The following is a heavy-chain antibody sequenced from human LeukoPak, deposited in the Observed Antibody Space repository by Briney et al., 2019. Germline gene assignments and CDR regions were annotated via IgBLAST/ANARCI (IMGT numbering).Heavy chain of an antibody. CDR1: GGSISSSSYY. Sequence: SETLSLTCTVSGGSISSSSYYWGWIRQPPGKGLEWIGSIYYSGSTYYNPSLKSRVTISVDTSKNQFSLKLSSVTAADTAVYYCATHSSSSALLFDYWGQGTLVTVSS. J-gene: IGHJ4*02. CDR2: IYYSGST. V-gene: IGHV4-39*07. CDR3: ATHSSSSALLFDY. D-gene: IGHD6-6*01.